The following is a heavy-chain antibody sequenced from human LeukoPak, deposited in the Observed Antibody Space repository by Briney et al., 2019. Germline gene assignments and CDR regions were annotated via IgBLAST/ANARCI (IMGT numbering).Heavy chain of an antibody. J-gene: IGHJ4*02. V-gene: IGHV3-21*01. CDR1: GFTFSNYD. CDR2: ISSSSSYI. CDR3: AGTYGSGSYPNY. D-gene: IGHD3-10*01. Sequence: GGSLRLSCAASGFTFSNYDMNWVRQAPGKGLEWVSSISSSSSYIYYADSVKGRFAISRGNAKNSLYLQMYSLRAEDTAVYYCAGTYGSGSYPNYWGQGTLVTVSS.